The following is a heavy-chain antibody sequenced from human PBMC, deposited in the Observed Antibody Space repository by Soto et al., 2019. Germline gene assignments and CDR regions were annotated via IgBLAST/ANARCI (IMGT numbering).Heavy chain of an antibody. V-gene: IGHV4-39*01. CDR1: GGSISSSSYF. Sequence: SETLSLTCTVSGGSISSSSYFWGWIRQPPGKGLEWIGSIYYSGSTYYNPSLKSRVTVSVDTSKNQFSLKLSSVTAADTAVYYCARHVGYCSGGGCYVDYWGQGTLVTVSS. D-gene: IGHD2-15*01. CDR2: IYYSGST. CDR3: ARHVGYCSGGGCYVDY. J-gene: IGHJ4*02.